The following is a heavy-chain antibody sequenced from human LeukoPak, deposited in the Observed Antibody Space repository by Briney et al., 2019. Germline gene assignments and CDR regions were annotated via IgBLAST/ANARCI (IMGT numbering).Heavy chain of an antibody. J-gene: IGHJ4*02. CDR3: ASDMATILSADY. D-gene: IGHD5-24*01. CDR1: GFTFSSYA. V-gene: IGHV3-23*01. Sequence: GGSLRLSCAASGFTFSSYAMSWVRQAPGKGLEWVSAISGSGGSTYYADSVKGRFTISRDNSKNTLYLQMNSLRAGDTAVYYCASDMATILSADYWGQGTLVTVSS. CDR2: ISGSGGST.